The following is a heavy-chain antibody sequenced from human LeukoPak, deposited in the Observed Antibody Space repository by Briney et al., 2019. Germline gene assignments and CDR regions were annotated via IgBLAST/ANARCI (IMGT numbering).Heavy chain of an antibody. D-gene: IGHD2-21*02. Sequence: GRSLRLSCAASGFTFSSYAMHWVRQAPGRGLEWVAVISYDGSNKYYADSVKGRFTISRDNSKNTLYLQMNSLRAEDTAVYYCARDIGDYYFDYWGQGTLVTVSS. CDR3: ARDIGDYYFDY. CDR1: GFTFSSYA. CDR2: ISYDGSNK. V-gene: IGHV3-30*04. J-gene: IGHJ4*02.